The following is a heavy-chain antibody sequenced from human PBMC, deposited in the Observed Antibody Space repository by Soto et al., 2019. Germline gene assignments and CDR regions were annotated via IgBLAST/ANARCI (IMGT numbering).Heavy chain of an antibody. CDR1: GGSISSSSYY. V-gene: IGHV4-39*01. CDR3: ARPRIRPYYYGMDV. CDR2: IYYSGST. Sequence: QLQLQESGPGLVKPSETLSLTCTVSGGSISSSSYYWGWIRQPPGKGLEWIGSIYYSGSTYYNPSLKSRVTISVDTSKKQFSLKLSAVTAADTAVYYCARPRIRPYYYGMDVWGQGTTVTVSS. J-gene: IGHJ6*02. D-gene: IGHD2-15*01.